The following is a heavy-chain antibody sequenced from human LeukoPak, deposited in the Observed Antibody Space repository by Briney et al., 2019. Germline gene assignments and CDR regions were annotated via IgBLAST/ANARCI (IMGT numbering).Heavy chain of an antibody. CDR1: GDSIRSSSYY. Sequence: KPSETLSLTCTVSGDSIRSSSYYWGWIRQPPGKGLEWIGSVYYSGLTYYNPSLKRRVTISVDTSKSQFFLKLSSVTAADMAVYYCARRGSGEYFDYWGQGTLVTVSS. J-gene: IGHJ4*02. CDR3: ARRGSGEYFDY. V-gene: IGHV4-39*01. CDR2: VYYSGLT. D-gene: IGHD3-10*01.